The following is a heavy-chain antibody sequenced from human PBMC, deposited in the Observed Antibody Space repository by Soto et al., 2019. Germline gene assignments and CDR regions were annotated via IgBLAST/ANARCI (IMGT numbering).Heavy chain of an antibody. D-gene: IGHD3-22*01. Sequence: SETLSLTCTVSGDSISSYYWSWIRQPPGKGLEWIGEINHSGSTNYNPSLKSRVTISVDTSKNQFSLKLSSVTAADTAVYYCARPQGEYRYDSSGYRSGDAFDIWGQGTMVTVSS. J-gene: IGHJ3*02. V-gene: IGHV4-34*01. CDR3: ARPQGEYRYDSSGYRSGDAFDI. CDR1: GDSISSYY. CDR2: INHSGST.